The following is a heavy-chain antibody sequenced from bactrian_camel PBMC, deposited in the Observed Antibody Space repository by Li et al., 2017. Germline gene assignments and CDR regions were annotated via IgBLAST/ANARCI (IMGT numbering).Heavy chain of an antibody. CDR1: GFTYSGHC. Sequence: HVQLVESGGGSVQAGGSLRLSCAVSGFTYSGHCMGWFRQAPGDLREGIATIDSNGATDYADSVKGRFTISRDNARNTLYLQMISLKPEDTAVYYCAAWYGGDWYTFGYWGQGTQVTVS. CDR2: IDSNGAT. V-gene: IGHV3S1*01. D-gene: IGHD6*01. CDR3: AAWYGGDWYTFGY. J-gene: IGHJ6*01.